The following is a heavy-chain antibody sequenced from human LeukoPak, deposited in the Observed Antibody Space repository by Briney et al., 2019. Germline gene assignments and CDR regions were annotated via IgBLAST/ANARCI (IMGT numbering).Heavy chain of an antibody. CDR2: ISAYNGNT. J-gene: IGHJ3*02. CDR3: ARVTVVVVPAATDQLRYFDWFPLGGAFDI. CDR1: GYTFTSYG. D-gene: IGHD2-2*01. Sequence: GASVKVSCKASGYTFTSYGISWVRQAPGQGLEWMGWISAYNGNTNYAQKFQGRVTMTRDTSISTAYMELSRLRSDDTAVYYCARVTVVVVPAATDQLRYFDWFPLGGAFDIWGQGTMVTVSS. V-gene: IGHV1-18*01.